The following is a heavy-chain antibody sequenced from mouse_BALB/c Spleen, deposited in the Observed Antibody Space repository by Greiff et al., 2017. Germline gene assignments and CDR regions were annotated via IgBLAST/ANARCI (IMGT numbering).Heavy chain of an antibody. CDR1: GFNIKDTY. CDR3: ARSGGYEWYFDV. Sequence: VQLQQSGAELVKPGASVKLSCTASGFNIKDTYMHWVKQRPEQGLEWIGRIDPANGNTKYDPKFQGKATITADTSSNTAYLQLSSLTSEDTAVYYCARSGGYEWYFDVWGAGTTVTVSS. CDR2: IDPANGNT. J-gene: IGHJ1*01. V-gene: IGHV14-3*02. D-gene: IGHD2-14*01.